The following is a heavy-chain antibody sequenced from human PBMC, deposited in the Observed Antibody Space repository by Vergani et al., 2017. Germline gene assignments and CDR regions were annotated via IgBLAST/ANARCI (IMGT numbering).Heavy chain of an antibody. V-gene: IGHV1-2*02. CDR3: ARGPMTTVEPPFDY. CDR1: GYTFTGYY. Sequence: QVQLVQSGAEVTKPGASVKVSCKASGYTFTGYYMHWMRQAPGQGLEWMGWINPNSGGTNYAQKFKGRVTMTRDTSISTAYMELSRLRSDDTAVYYCARGPMTTVEPPFDYWGQGTLVTVSS. CDR2: INPNSGGT. J-gene: IGHJ4*02. D-gene: IGHD4-11*01.